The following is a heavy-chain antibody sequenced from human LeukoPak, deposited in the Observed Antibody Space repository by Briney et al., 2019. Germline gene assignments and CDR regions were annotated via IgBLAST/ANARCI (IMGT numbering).Heavy chain of an antibody. J-gene: IGHJ4*02. V-gene: IGHV1-18*01. Sequence: ASVKVSCKASGFTFTSYGISWVRQAPGQGLEWMGWISAYNGNTNYAQKLQGRVTMTTDTSTSTAYMELRSLRSDDTAVYYCARDPGDMRAVAAYFDYWGQGTLVTVSS. D-gene: IGHD6-19*01. CDR3: ARDPGDMRAVAAYFDY. CDR1: GFTFTSYG. CDR2: ISAYNGNT.